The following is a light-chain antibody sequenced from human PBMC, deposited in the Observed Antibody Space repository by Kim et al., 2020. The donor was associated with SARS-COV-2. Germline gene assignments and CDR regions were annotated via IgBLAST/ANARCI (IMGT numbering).Light chain of an antibody. J-gene: IGLJ3*02. CDR2: ANN. V-gene: IGLV1-40*01. CDR3: QSSDSSLSGV. Sequence: GQRFTIPCTVSSSSVGAGYDVHWYQQWPGTAPRLLIYANNNRPSGVPDRFSGSKSGTSASLAITGLQAEDEAVYYCQSSDSSLSGVFGGGTQLTVL. CDR1: SSSVGAGYD.